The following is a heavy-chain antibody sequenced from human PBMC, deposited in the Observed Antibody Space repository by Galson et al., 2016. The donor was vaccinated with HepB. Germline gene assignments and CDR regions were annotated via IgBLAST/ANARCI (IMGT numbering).Heavy chain of an antibody. CDR1: GFTFSSHG. CDR3: ARAELHGAYGGGNGMDV. CDR2: IWYDGSNK. D-gene: IGHD4-17*01. Sequence: SLRLSCAASGFTFSSHGMHWVRQAPGKGLEWVAIIWYDGSNKYYADSVKGRFTISRDNAKNTLYLQLNSLRAEDTAVYYCARAELHGAYGGGNGMDVWGKGTTVTVSS. V-gene: IGHV3-33*01. J-gene: IGHJ6*04.